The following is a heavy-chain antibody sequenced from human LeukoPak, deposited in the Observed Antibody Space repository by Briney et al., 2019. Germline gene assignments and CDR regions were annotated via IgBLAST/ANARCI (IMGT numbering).Heavy chain of an antibody. CDR3: ARDGRVAVAGTYDY. J-gene: IGHJ4*02. CDR1: GYTFTSYG. Sequence: ASVKVSCKASGYTFTSYGISWVRQAPGQGLEWMGWISAYNGNTNYAQKLQGRVTMTTDTSTSTAYMELRSLRSDDTVVYYCARDGRVAVAGTYDYWGQGTLVTVSS. V-gene: IGHV1-18*01. CDR2: ISAYNGNT. D-gene: IGHD6-19*01.